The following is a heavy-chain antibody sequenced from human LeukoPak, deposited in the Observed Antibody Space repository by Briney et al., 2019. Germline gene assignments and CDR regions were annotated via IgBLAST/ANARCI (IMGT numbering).Heavy chain of an antibody. Sequence: QAGGSLRLSCAASGFTVRSNYMSWVRQAPGKGLEWVSVIYSGGSTYYADSVKGRFTISRDNSKNTLYLQMNSLRAEDTAVYYCARGVGSGSRLRAGDYWGQGTLVTVSS. J-gene: IGHJ4*02. V-gene: IGHV3-53*01. CDR2: IYSGGST. CDR1: GFTVRSNY. D-gene: IGHD1-26*01. CDR3: ARGVGSGSRLRAGDY.